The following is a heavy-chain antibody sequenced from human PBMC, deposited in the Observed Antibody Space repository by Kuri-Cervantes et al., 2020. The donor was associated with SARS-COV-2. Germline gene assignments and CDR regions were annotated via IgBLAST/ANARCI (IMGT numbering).Heavy chain of an antibody. D-gene: IGHD2-2*01. Sequence: SETLSLTCTVSGGSISSYYWSWIRQPAGKGLEWIGRIYTSGSTNYNPSLKSRVTMSVDTSKNQFSLKLSSVTAADTAVYYCAKDIGVVPAASTLAWFDPWGQGTRVTSSS. V-gene: IGHV4-4*07. CDR2: IYTSGST. CDR3: AKDIGVVPAASTLAWFDP. J-gene: IGHJ5*02. CDR1: GGSISSYY.